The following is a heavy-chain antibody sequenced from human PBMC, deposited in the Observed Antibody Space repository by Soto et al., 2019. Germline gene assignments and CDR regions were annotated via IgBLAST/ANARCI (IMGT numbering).Heavy chain of an antibody. CDR1: GGSISSGGYY. D-gene: IGHD3-10*01. V-gene: IGHV4-31*03. Sequence: QVQLQESGPGLVKPSQTLSLTCTVSGGSISSGGYYWSWIRQHPGKGLEWIGYIYYSGSTYYNPSLKSRVTISVDTSKNQFSLKLSSVTAADTAVYYCARDSGTMVRGVMGRGLMGIWGQGTMVTVSS. J-gene: IGHJ3*02. CDR3: ARDSGTMVRGVMGRGLMGI. CDR2: IYYSGST.